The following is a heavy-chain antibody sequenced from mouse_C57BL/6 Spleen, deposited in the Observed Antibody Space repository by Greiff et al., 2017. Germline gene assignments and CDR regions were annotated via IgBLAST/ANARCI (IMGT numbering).Heavy chain of an antibody. CDR1: GFNFTDDS. CDR3: AARLRRGAWFAY. V-gene: IGHV14-4*01. D-gene: IGHD2-2*01. CDR2: FDPENGDT. Sequence: EVKLLESGAELVRPGASVKLSCTASGFNFTDDSMHWVKQRPEQGLEWIGWFDPENGDTEYASKFQGKATITADTSSNTAYLQLSSVTSEDTAVCYGAARLRRGAWFAYWGQGTLVTVSA. J-gene: IGHJ3*01.